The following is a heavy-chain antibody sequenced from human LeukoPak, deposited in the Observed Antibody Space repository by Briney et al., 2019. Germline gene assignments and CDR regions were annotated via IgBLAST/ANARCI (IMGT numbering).Heavy chain of an antibody. Sequence: SGGSLRLSCAASGFTFSSYDMHWVRQATGKGLEWVSAIGTAGDTYYPGSVKGRFTISRENAKNSLYLQMNSLRAEDTAVYYCAKDPLWPEWVGFDYWGQGTLVTVSS. CDR3: AKDPLWPEWVGFDY. D-gene: IGHD1-14*01. J-gene: IGHJ4*02. CDR2: IGTAGDT. CDR1: GFTFSSYD. V-gene: IGHV3-13*01.